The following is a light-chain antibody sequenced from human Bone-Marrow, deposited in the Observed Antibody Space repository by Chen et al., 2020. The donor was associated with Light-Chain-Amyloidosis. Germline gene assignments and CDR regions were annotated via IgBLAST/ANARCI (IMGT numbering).Light chain of an antibody. CDR1: HSISSW. Sequence: DIQLTQSPSFVSAFVGDRVTITCRASHSISSWLAWYQHKPGKAPKLLIYTASNLESGVPSRFSGSGSGTEFSLTINSLQPEDFATYYCQKVNDFPFTVGQGTKLEIK. V-gene: IGKV1-12*01. CDR2: TAS. J-gene: IGKJ2*01. CDR3: QKVNDFPFT.